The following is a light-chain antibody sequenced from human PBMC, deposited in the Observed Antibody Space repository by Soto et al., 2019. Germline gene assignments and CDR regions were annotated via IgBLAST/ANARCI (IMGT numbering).Light chain of an antibody. J-gene: IGKJ2*02. CDR3: QQYNSYPWT. V-gene: IGKV1-5*03. CDR2: KAS. Sequence: DIQMTQSPSTLSASVGDRVTITCRASQSISSWLDGYQQKPGKAPKLLIYKASSLESGVPARFSGSGSGTVFTLAISSLQPDDFATYYCQQYNSYPWTFGQGTKLAIK. CDR1: QSISSW.